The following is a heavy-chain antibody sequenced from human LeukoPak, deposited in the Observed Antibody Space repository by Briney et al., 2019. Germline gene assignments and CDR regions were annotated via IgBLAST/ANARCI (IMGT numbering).Heavy chain of an antibody. D-gene: IGHD5-18*01. CDR1: GGTFSSYA. Sequence: SVKVSCKASGGTFSSYAISWVRQAPGQGLEWVGRIIPILGIANYAQKFQGRVTIIADKSTSTAYMELSSLRSEDTAVYYCARDVDTAMGAFDYWGQGTLVTVSS. J-gene: IGHJ4*02. V-gene: IGHV1-69*04. CDR3: ARDVDTAMGAFDY. CDR2: IIPILGIA.